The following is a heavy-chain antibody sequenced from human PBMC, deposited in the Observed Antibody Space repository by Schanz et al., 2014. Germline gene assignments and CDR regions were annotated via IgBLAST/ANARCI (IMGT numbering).Heavy chain of an antibody. D-gene: IGHD1-7*01. CDR2: FMPFLGIT. J-gene: IGHJ3*02. CDR1: GGTFSSYA. Sequence: QVQLVQSGAEVKKPGSSVKVSCKASGGTFSSYAISWVRQAPGQGPEWIGRFMPFLGITNLAQKFQDRVTMTADKATSTAYMELSGLRSEDTAMYYCARDRWNYEGGIFDIWGQGPMVTVSS. CDR3: ARDRWNYEGGIFDI. V-gene: IGHV1-69*04.